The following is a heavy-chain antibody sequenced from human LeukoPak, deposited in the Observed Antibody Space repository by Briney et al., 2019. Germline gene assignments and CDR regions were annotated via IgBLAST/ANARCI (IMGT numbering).Heavy chain of an antibody. J-gene: IGHJ4*02. CDR3: ARFIAVAGIDY. D-gene: IGHD6-19*01. V-gene: IGHV4-59*08. CDR2: NYYSGST. CDR1: GGSISSYY. Sequence: SETLSLTCTVSGGSISSYYWSWIRQPPGKGLEWIGYNYYSGSTNYNPSLKSRVTISVDTSKNQFSLKLSSVTAADTAVYYCARFIAVAGIDYWGQGTLVTVSS.